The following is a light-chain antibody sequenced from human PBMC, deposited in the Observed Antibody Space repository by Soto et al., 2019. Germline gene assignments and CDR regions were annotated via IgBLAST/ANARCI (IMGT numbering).Light chain of an antibody. J-gene: IGKJ4*01. CDR3: QQYNDWPPQLT. Sequence: EIVMTQSPATLSVSVGERATLSCRASHSVSSKLAWYQQKPGQAPRLLIYGASTRATDIPASFSGSGSGTEFPLTISSLQSEDFAVYYCQQYNDWPPQLTFGGGTKVEIK. CDR2: GAS. V-gene: IGKV3-15*01. CDR1: HSVSSK.